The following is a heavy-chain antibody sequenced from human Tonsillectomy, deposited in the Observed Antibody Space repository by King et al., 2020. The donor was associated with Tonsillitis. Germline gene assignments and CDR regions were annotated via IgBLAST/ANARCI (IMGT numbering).Heavy chain of an antibody. Sequence: VQLVESGGGLIQSGGSLRLSCAASGFTVGSKYMSWARQAPGKGLEWVSLSYSDGTTYYADSVKGRFTISRDNSKNTLYLQMNSLRGEDTAMYYCARGVGGAAVRTSADYWGQGTLVTVSS. V-gene: IGHV3-53*01. J-gene: IGHJ4*02. CDR1: GFTVGSKY. D-gene: IGHD6-13*01. CDR3: ARGVGGAAVRTSADY. CDR2: SYSDGTT.